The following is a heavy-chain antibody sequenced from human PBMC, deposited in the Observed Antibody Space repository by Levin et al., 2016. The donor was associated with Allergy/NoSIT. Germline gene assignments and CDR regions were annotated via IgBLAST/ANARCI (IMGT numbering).Heavy chain of an antibody. V-gene: IGHV3-30*18. J-gene: IGHJ4*02. Sequence: GESLKISCAASGFTFSSYGMHWVRQAPGKGLEWVAVISYTGNNKYYADSVKGRFTISRDNSKNTLYLQMDSLRAEDTAVYYCAKDLAVAGSLVDYWGQGTLVTVSS. CDR1: GFTFSSYG. CDR3: AKDLAVAGSLVDY. CDR2: ISYTGNNK. D-gene: IGHD6-19*01.